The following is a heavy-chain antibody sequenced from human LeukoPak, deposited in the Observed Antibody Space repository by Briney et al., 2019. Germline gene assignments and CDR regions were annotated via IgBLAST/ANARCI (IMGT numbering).Heavy chain of an antibody. J-gene: IGHJ4*02. Sequence: SQTLSLTCTVSGCSISSGGYYWSWIRQHRGKGLEWIGYIYYSGSTYYNPSLKSRVTISVDTSKNQFSLKLSSVTAADTAVYYCASGIYDILTGYYAFDSWGQGTLVTVSS. D-gene: IGHD3-9*01. V-gene: IGHV4-31*03. CDR2: IYYSGST. CDR1: GCSISSGGYY. CDR3: ASGIYDILTGYYAFDS.